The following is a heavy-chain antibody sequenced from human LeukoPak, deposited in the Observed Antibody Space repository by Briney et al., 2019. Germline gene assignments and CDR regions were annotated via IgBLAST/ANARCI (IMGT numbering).Heavy chain of an antibody. D-gene: IGHD3-10*01. CDR3: ARDSHGSGSYYPLDY. CDR2: ISACNGNT. Sequence: ASVKFSCKASGYTFTSYGISWVRQAPGQGLEWMGWISACNGNTNYAQKLQGRVTMTTDTSTSTAYMELRSLRSDDTAVYYCARDSHGSGSYYPLDYWGQGTLVTVSS. J-gene: IGHJ4*02. CDR1: GYTFTSYG. V-gene: IGHV1-18*01.